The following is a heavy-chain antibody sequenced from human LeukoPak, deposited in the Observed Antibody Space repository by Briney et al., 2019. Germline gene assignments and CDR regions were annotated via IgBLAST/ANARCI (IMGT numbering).Heavy chain of an antibody. Sequence: SETLSLTCTVSGGSISSGSYYWSWIRQPAGKGLEWIGRIYTSGSTNYNPSLKSRVTISVDTSKNQFSLKLSSVTAADTAVYYCARFSMLLSDVYWGQGTLVTVSS. J-gene: IGHJ4*02. D-gene: IGHD3-10*01. CDR2: IYTSGST. CDR1: GGSISSGSYY. CDR3: ARFSMLLSDVY. V-gene: IGHV4-61*02.